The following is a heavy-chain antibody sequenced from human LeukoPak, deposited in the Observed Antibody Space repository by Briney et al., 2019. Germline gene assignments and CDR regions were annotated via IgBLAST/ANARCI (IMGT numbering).Heavy chain of an antibody. J-gene: IGHJ6*02. V-gene: IGHV4-61*01. CDR3: ARDDSSNYYGMDV. CDR1: GGSVSSGSYY. CDR2: IYYSGST. D-gene: IGHD3-22*01. Sequence: PSETLSLTCTVSGGSVSSGSYYWSWIRQPPGKGLEWIGYIYYSGSTNYNPSLKSRVTISVDTSKNQFSLKLSSVTAADTAVYYCARDDSSNYYGMDVWGQGTTVTVSS.